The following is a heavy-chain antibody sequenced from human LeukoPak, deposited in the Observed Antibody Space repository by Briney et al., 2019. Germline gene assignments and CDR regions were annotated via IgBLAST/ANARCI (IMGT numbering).Heavy chain of an antibody. CDR2: IRYDGSNK. CDR1: GFTFSSYG. CDR3: APAPAAQTYYFDY. Sequence: PGGSLRLSCAASGFTFSSYGMHWVRQAPGKGLEWVAFIRYDGSNKYYADSVKGRFTISRDNSKNTLYLQMNSLRAEDTAVYYCAPAPAAQTYYFDYWGQGTLVTVSS. J-gene: IGHJ4*02. D-gene: IGHD6-25*01. V-gene: IGHV3-30*02.